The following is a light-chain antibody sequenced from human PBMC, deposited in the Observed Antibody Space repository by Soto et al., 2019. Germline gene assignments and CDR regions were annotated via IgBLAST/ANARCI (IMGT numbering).Light chain of an antibody. CDR2: PAS. CDR1: QSISTY. CDR3: HQSYITPFT. Sequence: DLQMTQSPSSLSASVGDRVTISCRASQSISTYLNWYQQKPGKAPKLLIYPASSLQSGVPSRFSGSGSGTDFTLTISSLQPEDFATYYCHQSYITPFTFGPGTKVDL. J-gene: IGKJ3*01. V-gene: IGKV1-39*01.